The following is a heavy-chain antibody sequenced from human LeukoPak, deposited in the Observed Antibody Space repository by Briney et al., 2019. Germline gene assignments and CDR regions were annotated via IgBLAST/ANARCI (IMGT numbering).Heavy chain of an antibody. J-gene: IGHJ4*02. CDR2: ISSSSYI. V-gene: IGHV3-21*01. CDR1: GFTFSSYS. Sequence: PGGSLRLSCAASGFTFSSYSMNWVRQAPGKGLEWVSSISSSSYIYYADSVKGRFTISRDNAKNSLYLQMNSLRAEDTAVYYCASIRMGAAAGYDPYYFDYWGQGTLVTVSS. CDR3: ASIRMGAAAGYDPYYFDY. D-gene: IGHD6-13*01.